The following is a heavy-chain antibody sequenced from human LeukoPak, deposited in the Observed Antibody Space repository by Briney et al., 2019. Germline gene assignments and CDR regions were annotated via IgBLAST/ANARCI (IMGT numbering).Heavy chain of an antibody. CDR3: AREFRDYYDSSGYYTPWAFDI. V-gene: IGHV3-11*01. Sequence: GGSLRLSCAASGFTFCDYYMSWIRQAPGKGLEWVSYISSSGSTIYYADSVKGRFTISRDNAKNSLYLQMNSLRAEDTAVYYCAREFRDYYDSSGYYTPWAFDIWGQGTMVTVSS. D-gene: IGHD3-22*01. CDR1: GFTFCDYY. CDR2: ISSSGSTI. J-gene: IGHJ3*02.